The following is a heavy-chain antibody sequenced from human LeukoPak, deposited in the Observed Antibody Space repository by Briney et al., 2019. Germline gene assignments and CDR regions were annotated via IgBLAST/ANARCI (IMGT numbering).Heavy chain of an antibody. D-gene: IGHD2-8*02. Sequence: GGSLRLSCAASGFTFSIFAMIWVRQPPGKGLEWVSSIFPSGGEIHYADSVRGRFTISRDNSKSTLSLQMNSLRAEDTAIYYCATYRQVLLPFESWGQGTLVTVSS. J-gene: IGHJ4*02. CDR2: IFPSGGEI. CDR1: GFTFSIFA. V-gene: IGHV3-23*01. CDR3: ATYRQVLLPFES.